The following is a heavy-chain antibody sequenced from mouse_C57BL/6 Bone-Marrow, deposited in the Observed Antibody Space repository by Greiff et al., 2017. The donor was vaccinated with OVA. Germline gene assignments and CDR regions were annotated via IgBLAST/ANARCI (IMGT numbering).Heavy chain of an antibody. J-gene: IGHJ2*01. CDR1: GYTFTDYA. CDR3: ARRGLPYYFDY. CDR2: ISTYYGDA. V-gene: IGHV1-67*01. Sequence: QVQLQQPGPELVMPGVSVKISCKGSGYTFTDYAMHWVKQSHAKSLEWIGVISTYYGDASYNQKFTDKATLTVDKSSSTAYMELARLSSEDSAVCYCARRGLPYYFDYWGQGTTLTVSS. D-gene: IGHD3-3*01.